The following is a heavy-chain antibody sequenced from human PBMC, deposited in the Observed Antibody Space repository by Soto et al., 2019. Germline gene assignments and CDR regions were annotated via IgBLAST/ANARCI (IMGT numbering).Heavy chain of an antibody. Sequence: QVQLVQSGAEVKKPGSSVKVSCKASGGTFSSYAISWVRQAPGQGLEWMGGIIPIFGTANYAQKFQGRVTITAHESTSTAYMELSSLRSEDTAVYYCARVETTVTKYYFDYWGQGTLVTVSS. J-gene: IGHJ4*02. D-gene: IGHD4-17*01. CDR1: GGTFSSYA. V-gene: IGHV1-69*01. CDR3: ARVETTVTKYYFDY. CDR2: IIPIFGTA.